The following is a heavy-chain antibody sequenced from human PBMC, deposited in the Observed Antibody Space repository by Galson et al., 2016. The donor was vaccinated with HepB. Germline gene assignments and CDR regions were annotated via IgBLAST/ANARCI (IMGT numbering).Heavy chain of an antibody. D-gene: IGHD1-14*01. CDR1: GYIFTSYW. CDR3: VRRSIYLGHRGGVFDI. V-gene: IGHV5-51*01. J-gene: IGHJ3*02. Sequence: QSGAEVKKPGESLRISCKGSGYIFTSYWISWVRQMPGKGLEWMGIMNPGDSDTKYSPSFQRHVTISADKSISTAYLLWSRLQVPDTAMYYCVRRSIYLGHRGGVFDIWGQGTMVTVSS. CDR2: MNPGDSDT.